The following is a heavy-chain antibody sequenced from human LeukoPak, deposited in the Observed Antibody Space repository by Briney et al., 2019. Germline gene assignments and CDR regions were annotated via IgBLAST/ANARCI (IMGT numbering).Heavy chain of an antibody. Sequence: PGGSLRLSCAASGFTFSSYCMDWVRQTPGKGLEWVSSISSSSSYIYYADSVKGRFTISRDNAKNSLYLQMNSLRAGDTGVYYCARHSGSYYFGTFDYWGQGTLVTVSS. CDR2: ISSSSSYI. CDR3: ARHSGSYYFGTFDY. D-gene: IGHD1-26*01. J-gene: IGHJ4*02. CDR1: GFTFSSYC. V-gene: IGHV3-21*01.